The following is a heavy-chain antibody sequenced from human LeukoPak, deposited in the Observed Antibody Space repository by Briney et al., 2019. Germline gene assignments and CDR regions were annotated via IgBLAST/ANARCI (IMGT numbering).Heavy chain of an antibody. D-gene: IGHD3-3*01. CDR3: ARHYDFWSGYARSDFDY. Sequence: SQTLSLTCTVSGGSISSSSYYWGWIRQPPGKGLEWIGSIYYSGSTYYNPSLKSRVTISVDTSKNQFSLKLSSVTAADTAVYYCARHYDFWSGYARSDFDYWGQGTLVTVSS. J-gene: IGHJ4*02. CDR2: IYYSGST. CDR1: GGSISSSSYY. V-gene: IGHV4-39*01.